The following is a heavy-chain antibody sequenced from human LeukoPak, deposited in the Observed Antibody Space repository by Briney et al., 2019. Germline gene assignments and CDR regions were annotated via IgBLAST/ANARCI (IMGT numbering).Heavy chain of an antibody. CDR1: GFTFGYYG. Sequence: GGSLRLSCAASGFTFGYYGMNWVRQAPGKGLEWISYISSGSGTIYYADSVKGRFSISRDDAKSSLYLQVNSLRAEDTAVYYCARVASAWADDYWGQGALVTVSS. CDR3: ARVASAWADDY. CDR2: ISSGSGTI. J-gene: IGHJ4*02. D-gene: IGHD6-19*01. V-gene: IGHV3-48*01.